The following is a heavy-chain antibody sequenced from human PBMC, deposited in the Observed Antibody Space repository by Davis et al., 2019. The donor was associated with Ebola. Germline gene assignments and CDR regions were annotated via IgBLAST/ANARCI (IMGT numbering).Heavy chain of an antibody. CDR2: LSGSGGYP. CDR1: GFSLSNAW. Sequence: GGSLRLSCAASGFSLSNAWMSWVRQAPGRGLAWASRLSGSGGYPHYADSVKGRFTISRDNSKNTLYLQMNSLRAEDTAVFYCAKRATVKVAGANYYNAMDVWGKGTTVTVSS. V-gene: IGHV3-23*01. CDR3: AKRATVKVAGANYYNAMDV. J-gene: IGHJ6*04. D-gene: IGHD6-19*01.